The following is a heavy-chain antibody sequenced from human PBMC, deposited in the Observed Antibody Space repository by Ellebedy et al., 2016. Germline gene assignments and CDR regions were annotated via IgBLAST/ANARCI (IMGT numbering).Heavy chain of an antibody. CDR2: INPNSGDT. Sequence: ASVKVSXXASGYTFTGYYIHWMRQAPGQGLEWLGWINPNSGDTSYARRFQGWVTMTRDTSITTAYMELSRLTSGDTAVYYCAKTSGWGYGENWGQGTLVTVSS. V-gene: IGHV1-2*04. CDR1: GYTFTGYY. J-gene: IGHJ4*02. D-gene: IGHD3-10*01. CDR3: AKTSGWGYGEN.